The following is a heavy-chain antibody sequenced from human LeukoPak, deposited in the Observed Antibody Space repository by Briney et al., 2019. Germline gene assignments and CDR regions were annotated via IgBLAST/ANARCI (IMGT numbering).Heavy chain of an antibody. Sequence: SETLSLTCTVSGGSISSSSYYWGWIRQPPGKGLERIGSIYYSGSTYYNPSLKSRVTISVDTSKNQFSLKLSSVTAADTAVYYCARDVGKIAVAGTGAFDIWGQGTMVTVSS. CDR2: IYYSGST. CDR1: GGSISSSSYY. J-gene: IGHJ3*02. V-gene: IGHV4-39*07. D-gene: IGHD6-19*01. CDR3: ARDVGKIAVAGTGAFDI.